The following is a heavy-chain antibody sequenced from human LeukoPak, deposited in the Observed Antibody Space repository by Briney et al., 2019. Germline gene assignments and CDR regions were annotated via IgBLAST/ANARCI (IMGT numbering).Heavy chain of an antibody. Sequence: GGSLRLSCAASGFSFSSYWMSWVRQAPGKGLEWVANIKQDGSEKHYVDSVKGRFTISRDNAKNSLYLQMNSLRAEDTAVYYCAREGMVYASDYWGQGTLVTVSS. J-gene: IGHJ4*02. V-gene: IGHV3-7*01. D-gene: IGHD2-8*01. CDR1: GFSFSSYW. CDR3: AREGMVYASDY. CDR2: IKQDGSEK.